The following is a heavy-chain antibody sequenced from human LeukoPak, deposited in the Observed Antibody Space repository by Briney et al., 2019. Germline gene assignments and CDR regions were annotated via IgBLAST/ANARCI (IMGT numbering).Heavy chain of an antibody. CDR2: IYSGGGT. V-gene: IGHV3-53*01. Sequence: GGSLRLSCAASGFTVSSNYMSWVRQAPGKGLEWVSVIYSGGGTYYADSVKGRFTISRDNSKNTLYLQMNSLRDEDTAVYFCVRATTTRTRFDYWGQGTLVTVSS. CDR3: VRATTTRTRFDY. J-gene: IGHJ4*02. CDR1: GFTVSSNY. D-gene: IGHD4-17*01.